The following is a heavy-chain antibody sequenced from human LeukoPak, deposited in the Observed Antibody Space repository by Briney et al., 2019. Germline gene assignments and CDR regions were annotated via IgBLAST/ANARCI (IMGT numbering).Heavy chain of an antibody. Sequence: QPGGSLRLSCAASGFTFSIDGLHWVRQAPGKGLEWVAVIYYDGYNTYYADSVKGRFTISRDNSKNMMYLQMDSLSPEDTAVYYCARDPSGYSSGWYYYYGMDVWGKGTTVTVS. CDR1: GFTFSIDG. V-gene: IGHV3-33*01. J-gene: IGHJ6*04. CDR2: IYYDGYNT. CDR3: ARDPSGYSSGWYYYYGMDV. D-gene: IGHD6-19*01.